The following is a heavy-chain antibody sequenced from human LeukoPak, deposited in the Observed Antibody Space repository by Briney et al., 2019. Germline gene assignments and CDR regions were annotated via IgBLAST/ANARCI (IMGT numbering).Heavy chain of an antibody. CDR1: GFTFSDFY. D-gene: IGHD3-22*01. Sequence: GGSLRLSCADSGFTFSDFYMIWIRQAPGKGLEWVSYIRTSGDSTYYADSVKGRFTISRDNAKNSLYLQMNSLRAEDTAVYYCARPLYYFDSSGLDAFDLWGQGTMVTVSS. V-gene: IGHV3-11*01. J-gene: IGHJ3*01. CDR3: ARPLYYFDSSGLDAFDL. CDR2: IRTSGDST.